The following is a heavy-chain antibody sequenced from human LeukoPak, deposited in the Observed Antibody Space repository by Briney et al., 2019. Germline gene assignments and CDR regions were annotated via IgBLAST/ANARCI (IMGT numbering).Heavy chain of an antibody. Sequence: GGSLRLSCAASGFTFSSYAMHWVRQAPGKGLEWVAVISYDGSNKYYADSVKGRFTISRDNSKNTLYLQMNSLRAEDTAVYYCARDPSLTMIEHLFDYWGQGTLVTVSS. CDR1: GFTFSSYA. CDR3: ARDPSLTMIEHLFDY. V-gene: IGHV3-30*04. CDR2: ISYDGSNK. D-gene: IGHD3-22*01. J-gene: IGHJ4*02.